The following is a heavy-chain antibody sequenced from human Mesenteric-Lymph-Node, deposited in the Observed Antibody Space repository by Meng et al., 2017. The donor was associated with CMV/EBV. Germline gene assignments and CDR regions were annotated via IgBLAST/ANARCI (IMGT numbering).Heavy chain of an antibody. Sequence: ASVKVSCKASGYTFTGYYMHWVRQAPGQGLEWMGWINPNSGGTKYAQKFQGRVTMTRDTSISTAYMELSRLRSDDTAGYYCARVDIVVVPDYGMDVWGQGTTVTVSS. CDR2: INPNSGGT. CDR1: GYTFTGYY. V-gene: IGHV1-2*02. CDR3: ARVDIVVVPDYGMDV. D-gene: IGHD2-2*03. J-gene: IGHJ6*02.